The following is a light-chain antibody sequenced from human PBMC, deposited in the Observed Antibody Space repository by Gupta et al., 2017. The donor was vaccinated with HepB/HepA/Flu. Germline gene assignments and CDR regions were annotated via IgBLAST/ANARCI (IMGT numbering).Light chain of an antibody. CDR1: SSNIGSNY. CDR2: RYN. J-gene: IGLJ3*02. Sequence: QSVLTQPPSASGTPGQRVTISCSGSSSNIGSNYVYWYQQLPGTAPKLLIYRYNQRPSGVPDRFSGSKSGTSASLAISGLRSEDEADYYCAVWDDSLSGWVFGGGTQLTVL. V-gene: IGLV1-47*01. CDR3: AVWDDSLSGWV.